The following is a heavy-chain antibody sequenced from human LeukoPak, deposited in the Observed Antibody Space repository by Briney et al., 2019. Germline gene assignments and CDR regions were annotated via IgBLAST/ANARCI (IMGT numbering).Heavy chain of an antibody. CDR2: ISSSSSTI. Sequence: GGSLRLSCAASGFTFSSYSMNWVRQAPGKGLEWVSYISSSSSTIYYADSVKGRFTISRDNAKNSLYLQMNSLRDEDTAVYCCARATTGRYDFWSGQTRTAFDIWGQGTMVTVSS. V-gene: IGHV3-48*02. CDR3: ARATTGRYDFWSGQTRTAFDI. CDR1: GFTFSSYS. J-gene: IGHJ3*02. D-gene: IGHD3-3*01.